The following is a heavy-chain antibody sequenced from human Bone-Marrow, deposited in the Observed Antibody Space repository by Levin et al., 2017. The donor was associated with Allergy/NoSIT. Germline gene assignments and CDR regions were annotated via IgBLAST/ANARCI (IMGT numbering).Heavy chain of an antibody. Sequence: SETLSLTCAVSGDSISGRGYSWNWIRQSPGKGLEWIGFVHHSGSTFYNPSLKSRVTISLDSSQNHFSLKLSSVTDADAAVYYCARLVDQLLIFDYWGQGVLVTVSS. CDR1: GDSISGRGYS. CDR3: ARLVDQLLIFDY. V-gene: IGHV4-30-2*06. CDR2: VHHSGST. D-gene: IGHD1-26*01. J-gene: IGHJ4*02.